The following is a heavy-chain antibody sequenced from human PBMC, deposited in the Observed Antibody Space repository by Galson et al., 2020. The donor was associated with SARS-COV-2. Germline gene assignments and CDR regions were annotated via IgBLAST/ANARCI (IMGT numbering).Heavy chain of an antibody. CDR1: GFTFSSYL. J-gene: IGHJ3*02. Sequence: TGGSLRLSCAASGFTFSSYLMTWVRQAPGKGLEWVPAIRGSGGNTSHADSVKGRFTISRNNSKNTLYLQMNSLRAEDTALYYCAKQPYGANGGAFDIWGQGTRVTVSS. CDR2: IRGSGGNT. CDR3: AKQPYGANGGAFDI. V-gene: IGHV3-23*01. D-gene: IGHD4-17*01.